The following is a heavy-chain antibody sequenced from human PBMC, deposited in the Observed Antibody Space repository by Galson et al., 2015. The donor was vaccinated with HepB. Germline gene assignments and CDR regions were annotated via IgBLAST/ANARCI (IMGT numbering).Heavy chain of an antibody. CDR2: ISAYNGNT. CDR3: ARDSWDCSGGSCYSDGWFDP. Sequence: SVKVSCKASGYTFTSYGISWVRQAPGQGLEWMGWISAYNGNTNCAQKLQGRVTMTTDTSTSTAYMELRSLRSDDTAVYYCARDSWDCSGGSCYSDGWFDPWGQGTLVTVSS. CDR1: GYTFTSYG. V-gene: IGHV1-18*04. J-gene: IGHJ5*02. D-gene: IGHD2-15*01.